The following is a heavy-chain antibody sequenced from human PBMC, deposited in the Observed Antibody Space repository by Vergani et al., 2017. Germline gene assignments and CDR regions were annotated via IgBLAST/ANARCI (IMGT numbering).Heavy chain of an antibody. V-gene: IGHV4-4*02. CDR1: GGSISSSNW. D-gene: IGHD3-22*01. Sequence: QVQLQESGPGLVKPSGTLSLTCAVSGGSISSSNWWSWVRQPPGKGLEWIGEIYHIGGTNYNRSLKSRLTISVDKAKNQLSLKLSSVPAADTAVYYCASSNYYDSSGPDAFDIWGQGTMVTVSS. J-gene: IGHJ3*02. CDR3: ASSNYYDSSGPDAFDI. CDR2: IYHIGGT.